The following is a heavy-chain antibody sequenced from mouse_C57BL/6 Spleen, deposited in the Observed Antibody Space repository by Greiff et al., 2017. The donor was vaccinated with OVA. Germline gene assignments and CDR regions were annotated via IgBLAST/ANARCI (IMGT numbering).Heavy chain of an antibody. J-gene: IGHJ4*01. CDR2: INPYNGGT. CDR1: GYTFTDYY. CDR3: ARDGSSYVGYAMDY. V-gene: IGHV1-19*01. D-gene: IGHD1-1*01. Sequence: VQLQQSGPVLVKPGASVKMSCKASGYTFTDYYMNWVKQSHGKSLEWIGVINPYNGGTSYNQKFKGKATLTVDKSSSTAYMELNSLTSEDSAVYYGARDGSSYVGYAMDYWGQGTSVTVSS.